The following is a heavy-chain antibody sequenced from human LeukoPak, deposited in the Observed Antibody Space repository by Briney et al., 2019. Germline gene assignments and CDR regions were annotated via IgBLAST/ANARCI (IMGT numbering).Heavy chain of an antibody. J-gene: IGHJ4*02. D-gene: IGHD4-17*01. V-gene: IGHV3-48*02. Sequence: GGSPRLSCAASGFTFSIYSMNWVRQAPGKGLEWVSYISSSSSTIYYADSVKGRFTISRDSAKNSLYLQMSSLRDEDTAVYYCARDRYGDYVSDSWGQGTLVTVSS. CDR1: GFTFSIYS. CDR3: ARDRYGDYVSDS. CDR2: ISSSSSTI.